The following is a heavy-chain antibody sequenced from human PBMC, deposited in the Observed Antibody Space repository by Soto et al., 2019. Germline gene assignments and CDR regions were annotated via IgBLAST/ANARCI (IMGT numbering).Heavy chain of an antibody. J-gene: IGHJ6*02. D-gene: IGHD3-16*01. CDR1: GYIFVNYG. CDR2: ISPYTGNT. V-gene: IGHV1-18*01. Sequence: QVQLVQSGDEVKKPGASVKVSCKASGYIFVNYGIAWVRQAPGQGLEWMGWISPYTGNTHSATQVQGRLTMTTDTSTSTAYMDLGSLNSDDTAVYYCVMVDNYVTPTPQDVWGQGTTVTVSS. CDR3: VMVDNYVTPTPQDV.